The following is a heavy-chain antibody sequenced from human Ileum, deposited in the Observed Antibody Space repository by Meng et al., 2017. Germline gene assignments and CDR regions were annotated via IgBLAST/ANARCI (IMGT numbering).Heavy chain of an antibody. Sequence: SEPLSPTCTVPGGSTSSYYWSWIRQPTGKGLEWIGRIFTGGNTYYNHSLKSRVTMSGDTSKNQFSLKLSSVTAADTAVYYCARDLGYCSSTSCYWRAFDIWGQGRLVTVSS. CDR2: IFTGGNT. CDR3: ARDLGYCSSTSCYWRAFDI. D-gene: IGHD2-2*01. V-gene: IGHV4-4*07. J-gene: IGHJ3*02. CDR1: GGSTSSYY.